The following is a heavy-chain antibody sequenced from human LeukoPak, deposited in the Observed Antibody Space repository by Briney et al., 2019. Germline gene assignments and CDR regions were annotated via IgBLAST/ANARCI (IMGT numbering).Heavy chain of an antibody. CDR1: GFTFSDYY. CDR3: ARDLDYYDSSGYYYGLDY. V-gene: IGHV3-20*04. J-gene: IGHJ4*02. D-gene: IGHD3-22*01. Sequence: GGSLRLCCAASGFTFSDYYMSWIRKAPGKGLEWVSGINWNGGSTGYADSVKGRFTISRDNAKNSLYLQMNSLRAEDTALYYCARDLDYYDSSGYYYGLDYWGQGTLVTVSS. CDR2: INWNGGST.